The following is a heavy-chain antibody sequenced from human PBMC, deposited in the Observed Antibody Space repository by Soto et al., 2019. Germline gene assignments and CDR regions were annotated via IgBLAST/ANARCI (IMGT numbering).Heavy chain of an antibody. V-gene: IGHV3-23*01. CDR1: GFPFRSFA. Sequence: GGSLRLSCAATGFPFRSFAMTWVRLAPGKGLEWVSTISGSGDTTYYPDSVKGRFTVSRDNSKNTLFVQMDSLRVEDTAVYYCAKDAVSVTSAAILHHWGPGTLVTVSS. J-gene: IGHJ5*02. D-gene: IGHD4-4*01. CDR2: ISGSGDTT. CDR3: AKDAVSVTSAAILHH.